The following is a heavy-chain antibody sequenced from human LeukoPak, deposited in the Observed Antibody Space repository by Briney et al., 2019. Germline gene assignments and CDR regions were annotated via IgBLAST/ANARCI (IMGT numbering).Heavy chain of an antibody. J-gene: IGHJ4*02. CDR1: GYSFTSYW. Sequence: GEPLKISCKGSGYSFTSYWIGWVRQMPGKGLEWMGTIYPGDSDTRYSPSFQGQVTISADKSISTAYLQWSSLKASDTAMYYSASSPAWVGYDSSGYYLDYWGQGTLVTVSS. CDR2: IYPGDSDT. D-gene: IGHD3-22*01. CDR3: ASSPAWVGYDSSGYYLDY. V-gene: IGHV5-51*01.